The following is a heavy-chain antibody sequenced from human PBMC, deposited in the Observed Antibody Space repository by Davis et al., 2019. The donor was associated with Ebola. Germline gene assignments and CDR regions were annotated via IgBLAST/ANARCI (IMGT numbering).Heavy chain of an antibody. J-gene: IGHJ4*02. D-gene: IGHD3-3*01. Sequence: PGGSLRLSCAASGFTFSNYGMHWVRQSPGKGLEWVAVISDDGSNKYYADSVMGRFTISRDISKNTLFLQMNSLRVEDTAVYYCAKDSGHSSRLYGLTDYWGQGTLVTVSS. V-gene: IGHV3-30*18. CDR1: GFTFSNYG. CDR2: ISDDGSNK. CDR3: AKDSGHSSRLYGLTDY.